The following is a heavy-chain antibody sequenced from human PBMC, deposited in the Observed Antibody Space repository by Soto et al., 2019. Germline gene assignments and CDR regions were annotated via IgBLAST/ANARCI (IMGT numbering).Heavy chain of an antibody. CDR1: GDTLSNYA. D-gene: IGHD2-15*01. Sequence: QVHLLQSGSEVKKPGSSVKVSCRSSGDTLSNYAFSWVRQAPGQGLEWMGGIIPIFGTTSYAQKLQGRVILTADESTTTVYMDLMSLRSEDTALYCCALGLRGYHIDSWGQGTQVTVSS. V-gene: IGHV1-69*01. CDR2: IIPIFGTT. CDR3: ALGLRGYHIDS. J-gene: IGHJ4*02.